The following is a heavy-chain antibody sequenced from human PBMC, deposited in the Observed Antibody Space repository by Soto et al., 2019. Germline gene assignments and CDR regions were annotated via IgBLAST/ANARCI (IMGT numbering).Heavy chain of an antibody. J-gene: IGHJ4*02. CDR2: IYYSGST. CDR3: ARRGGYGDYFGY. Sequence: PSETLSLTCTFSCGSIISYYWSWIRQPPGKGLEWIGYIYYSGSTNYNPSLKSRVTISVDTSKNQFSLKLSSVTAADTAVYYCARRGGYGDYFGYWGQGTLVTVSS. CDR1: CGSIISYY. D-gene: IGHD5-18*01. V-gene: IGHV4-59*01.